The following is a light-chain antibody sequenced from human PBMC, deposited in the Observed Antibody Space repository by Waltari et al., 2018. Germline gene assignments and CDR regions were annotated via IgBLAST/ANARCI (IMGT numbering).Light chain of an antibody. Sequence: QSALTQPASVSGSPGQSITISCTGTSSDVGGYNYVSWYQQHPGKAPKLMIYDVSKRAAGVSNRVSGSKSGNTASLTISGLQAEDEADYYCSSYTSSSTLWVFGGGTKLTVL. CDR3: SSYTSSSTLWV. CDR1: SSDVGGYNY. V-gene: IGLV2-14*03. J-gene: IGLJ3*02. CDR2: DVS.